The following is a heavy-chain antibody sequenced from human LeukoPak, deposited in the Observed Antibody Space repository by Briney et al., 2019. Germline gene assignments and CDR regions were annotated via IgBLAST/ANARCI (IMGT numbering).Heavy chain of an antibody. J-gene: IGHJ6*03. D-gene: IGHD3-3*01. Sequence: ASVKVSCKASGYIFTSYDINWVRQATGQGLEWMGWMNPNSGNTGYAQKFQGRVTMTRNTSISTAYMELSSLRSEDTAVYYCARGFLEWSSRVYYYYYMDVWGKGTTVTVSS. CDR2: MNPNSGNT. CDR3: ARGFLEWSSRVYYYYYMDV. V-gene: IGHV1-8*01. CDR1: GYIFTSYD.